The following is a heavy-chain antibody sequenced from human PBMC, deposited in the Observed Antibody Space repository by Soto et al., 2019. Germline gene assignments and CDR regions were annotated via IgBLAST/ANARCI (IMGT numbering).Heavy chain of an antibody. CDR2: IYYSGST. Sequence: QVQLQESSPGLVKPSQTLSLTCTVSGGSINSGGYYWSLIRQHPGKGLEWIGYIYYSGSTYYNPSLKSRVTISVDTSKNQFSLKLSSVTAADTAVYYCAREESGSYLPGDVWGQGTTVTVSS. CDR3: AREESGSYLPGDV. V-gene: IGHV4-31*03. J-gene: IGHJ6*02. CDR1: GGSINSGGYY. D-gene: IGHD1-26*01.